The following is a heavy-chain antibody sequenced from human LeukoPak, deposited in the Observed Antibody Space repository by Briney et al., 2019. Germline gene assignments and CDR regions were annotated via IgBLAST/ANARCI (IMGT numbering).Heavy chain of an antibody. Sequence: GGSLRLSCAASGFTFSSYWTSWVRQAPGKGLEWVANIKQDGSEKYYVDSVKGRFTISRDNAKNSLYLQMNSLRAEDTAVYYCARDGGYSGYHFFDYWGQGTLVTVSS. CDR3: ARDGGYSGYHFFDY. CDR2: IKQDGSEK. V-gene: IGHV3-7*01. CDR1: GFTFSSYW. D-gene: IGHD5-12*01. J-gene: IGHJ4*02.